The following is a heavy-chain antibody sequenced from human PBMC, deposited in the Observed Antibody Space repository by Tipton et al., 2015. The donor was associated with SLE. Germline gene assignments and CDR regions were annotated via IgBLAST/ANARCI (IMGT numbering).Heavy chain of an antibody. CDR1: GGSISSYY. CDR2: IYYSGST. J-gene: IGHJ1*01. CDR3: ARGRGYGDPEYFQH. Sequence: LVKPTETLSLTCTVSGGSISSYYWSWIRQPPGKGLEWIGYIYYSGSTNYNPSLKSRVTISVDTSKNQFSLKLSSVTAADTAVYYCARGRGYGDPEYFQHWGQGTLVTVSS. D-gene: IGHD4-17*01. V-gene: IGHV4-59*01.